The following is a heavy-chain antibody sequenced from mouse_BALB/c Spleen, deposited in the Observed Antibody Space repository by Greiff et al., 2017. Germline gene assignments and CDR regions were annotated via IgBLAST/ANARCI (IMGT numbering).Heavy chain of an antibody. Sequence: EVQLQESGGGLVQPGGSLRLSCATSGFTFTDYYMSWVRQPPGKALEWLGFIRNKANGYTTEYSASVKGRFTISRDNSQSILYLQMNTLRAEDSATYYCARDSSGSRWAMDYWGQGTSVTVSS. CDR2: IRNKANGYTT. CDR3: ARDSSGSRWAMDY. CDR1: GFTFTDYY. V-gene: IGHV7-3*02. D-gene: IGHD3-1*01. J-gene: IGHJ4*01.